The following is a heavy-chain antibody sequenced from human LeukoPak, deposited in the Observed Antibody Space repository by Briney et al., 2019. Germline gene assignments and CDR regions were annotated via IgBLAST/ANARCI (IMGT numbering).Heavy chain of an antibody. D-gene: IGHD3-16*02. Sequence: GESLRISCKGSGYSFTSYWISWVRQMPGKGLEWMGRIDPSDSYTNYSPSFQGHVTISADKSISTAYLQWSSLKAPDTAMYYCARRVTLSDDAFDIWGQGTMVTVSS. CDR1: GYSFTSYW. CDR3: ARRVTLSDDAFDI. CDR2: IDPSDSYT. V-gene: IGHV5-10-1*01. J-gene: IGHJ3*02.